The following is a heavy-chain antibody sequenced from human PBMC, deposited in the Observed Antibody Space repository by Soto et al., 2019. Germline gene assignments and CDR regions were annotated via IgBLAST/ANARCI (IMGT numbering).Heavy chain of an antibody. J-gene: IGHJ4*02. CDR2: ISGSGGST. V-gene: IGHV3-23*01. D-gene: IGHD2-2*01. CDR1: GVTFCSYA. CDR3: AKERWRKDIVVVPAADDY. Sequence: PGGSLRLSCAASGVTFCSYAMSWVRQAPGKGLEWVSAISGSGGSTYYADSVKGRFTISRDNSKNTLYLQMNSLRAEDTAVYYCAKERWRKDIVVVPAADDYWGQGTLVTVSS.